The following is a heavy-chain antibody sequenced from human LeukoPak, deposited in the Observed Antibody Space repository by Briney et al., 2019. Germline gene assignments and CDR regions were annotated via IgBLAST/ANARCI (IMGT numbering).Heavy chain of an antibody. CDR1: GGSFSGYY. CDR2: INHSGST. Sequence: PSETLSLTCAVYGGSFSGYYWSWIRQPPGKGLEWIGEINHSGSTNYNPSLKSRVTISVDTSKNQFSLKLSSVTAADTAVYYCARSKRWLVLNWFDPWGQGTLVTVS. CDR3: ARSKRWLVLNWFDP. J-gene: IGHJ5*02. D-gene: IGHD6-19*01. V-gene: IGHV4-34*01.